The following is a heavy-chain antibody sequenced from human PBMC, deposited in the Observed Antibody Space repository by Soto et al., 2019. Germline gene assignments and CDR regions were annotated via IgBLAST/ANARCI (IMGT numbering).Heavy chain of an antibody. Sequence: SDSLSLTCAISGDSISRYYLSWIRQHPGKGLEWIGYIYYSGSTTYNPSLKSRVAISVDTSKNQLSLKLTSVTAADTAVYYCARSRYTSGWWTPPFDYWGQGTLVTVSS. D-gene: IGHD6-19*01. V-gene: IGHV4-59*07. J-gene: IGHJ4*02. CDR3: ARSRYTSGWWTPPFDY. CDR2: IYYSGST. CDR1: GDSISRYY.